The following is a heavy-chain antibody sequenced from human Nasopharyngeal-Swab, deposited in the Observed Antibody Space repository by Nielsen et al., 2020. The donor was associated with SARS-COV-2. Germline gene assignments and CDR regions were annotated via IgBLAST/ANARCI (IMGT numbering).Heavy chain of an antibody. D-gene: IGHD6-19*01. CDR3: ARATTPIAVAGPRGWYFGL. V-gene: IGHV4-31*03. CDR2: FYYSGST. Sequence: SETLSLTCTVSGGSISSGGYYWSWIRQHPGKGLEWLGYFYYSGSTYYNPSLKSRVTISVDTSKNQFSLKLSSVTAADTAVYYCARATTPIAVAGPRGWYFGLWGRGTLVTVSA. J-gene: IGHJ2*01. CDR1: GGSISSGGYY.